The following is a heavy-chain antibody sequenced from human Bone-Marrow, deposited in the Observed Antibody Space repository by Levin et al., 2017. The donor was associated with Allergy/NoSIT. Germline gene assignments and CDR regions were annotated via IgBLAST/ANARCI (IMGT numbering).Heavy chain of an antibody. Sequence: PGGSLRLSCTVSGGSITTYYWSWIRQPPGKGLEWIGYIFYSGGTKYNPSLKSRVTISLDTSKNQFSLELNSVTAADTAVYYCASNSGFSPYYFDFWGQGSLVTVSS. D-gene: IGHD3-22*01. V-gene: IGHV4-59*01. J-gene: IGHJ4*02. CDR2: IFYSGGT. CDR3: ASNSGFSPYYFDF. CDR1: GGSITTYY.